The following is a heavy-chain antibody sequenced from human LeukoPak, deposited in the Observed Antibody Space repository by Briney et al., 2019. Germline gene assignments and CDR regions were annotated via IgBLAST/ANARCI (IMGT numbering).Heavy chain of an antibody. V-gene: IGHV3-30-3*01. Sequence: GGSLRLSCAASGFTFSSYAMHWVRQAPGKGLEWVAVISYDGSNKYHADSVKGRFTISRDNSKNTLYLQMNSLRAEDTAVYYCARGATVVTADYWGQGTLVTVSS. D-gene: IGHD4-23*01. CDR2: ISYDGSNK. CDR3: ARGATVVTADY. CDR1: GFTFSSYA. J-gene: IGHJ4*02.